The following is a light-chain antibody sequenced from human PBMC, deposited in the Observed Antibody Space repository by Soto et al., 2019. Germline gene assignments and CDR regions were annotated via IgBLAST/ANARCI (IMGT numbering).Light chain of an antibody. CDR1: SSDVGGYNY. Sequence: QSALTQPASVSGSPGQSITISCTGTSSDVGGYNYVSWYQQHPGKAPKLMIYEVSNRPSGVSNRFSGSKSGNTASLTISGLQDEDEADYYCSSYTSSRTPYVFGTGTKLTVL. CDR3: SSYTSSRTPYV. J-gene: IGLJ1*01. CDR2: EVS. V-gene: IGLV2-14*01.